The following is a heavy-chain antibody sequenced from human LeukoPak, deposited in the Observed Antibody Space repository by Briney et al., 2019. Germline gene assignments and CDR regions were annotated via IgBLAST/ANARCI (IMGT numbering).Heavy chain of an antibody. Sequence: GGSLRLSCVASGFTFSLYRMSWVRQAPGKGLEWVANIKQDGSEKYYADSVKGRFTISRDNSKNTLYLQMNSLRAEDTAVYYCAKESMDIVVVPAAIRDFDYWGQGTLVTVSS. CDR2: IKQDGSEK. CDR1: GFTFSLYR. J-gene: IGHJ4*02. CDR3: AKESMDIVVVPAAIRDFDY. D-gene: IGHD2-2*02. V-gene: IGHV3-7*01.